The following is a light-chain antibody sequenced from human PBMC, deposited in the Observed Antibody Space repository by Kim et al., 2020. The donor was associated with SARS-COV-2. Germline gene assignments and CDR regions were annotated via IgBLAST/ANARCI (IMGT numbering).Light chain of an antibody. CDR3: QSYDSSNLWV. Sequence: NFMLTQPHSVSESPGKTVTISCTRSSGSIASNYVQWYQQRPGSAPTTVIYENYRRPSGVPNRFSGSIDRSSNSASLTISGLKTEDETDYYCQSYDSSNLWVFGGGTQLTVL. CDR2: ENY. J-gene: IGLJ2*01. V-gene: IGLV6-57*03. CDR1: SGSIASNY.